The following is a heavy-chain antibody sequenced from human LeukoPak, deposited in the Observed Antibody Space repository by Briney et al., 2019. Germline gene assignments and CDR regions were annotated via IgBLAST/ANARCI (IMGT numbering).Heavy chain of an antibody. Sequence: GESLKISCKGSGYIFSNYWIAWVRQMPGRGLEWMGVIYPGDSDTRYSPSFQGQVTISADKSIITAYLQWSSLKASDTAVYYCARREASNAFTDFDCWGQGTLVTVSS. CDR1: GYIFSNYW. J-gene: IGHJ4*02. D-gene: IGHD4-11*01. CDR2: IYPGDSDT. CDR3: ARREASNAFTDFDC. V-gene: IGHV5-51*01.